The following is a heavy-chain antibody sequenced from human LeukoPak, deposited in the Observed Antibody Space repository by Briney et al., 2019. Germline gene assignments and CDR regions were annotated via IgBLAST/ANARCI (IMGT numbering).Heavy chain of an antibody. D-gene: IGHD3-10*01. CDR1: GLSFSTFA. CDR3: AKFVSSGTTRDY. V-gene: IGHV3-23*01. Sequence: PGGSLRLSCAASGLSFSTFAMSWVRQGPARGLEWVSSIRGNGETFYADSVKGRFTISRDNSKNTLYLQMNSLRAEDTAVYYCAKFVSSGTTRDYWGQGTLVTVSS. J-gene: IGHJ4*02. CDR2: IRGNGET.